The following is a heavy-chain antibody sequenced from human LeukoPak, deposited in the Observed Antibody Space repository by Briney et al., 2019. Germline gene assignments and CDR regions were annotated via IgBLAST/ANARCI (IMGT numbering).Heavy chain of an antibody. CDR3: VRPVSLTKNSGSNAH. V-gene: IGHV5-51*01. J-gene: IGHJ4*02. Sequence: GESLKISCKASGYSFTSYGIGWVRQMPGKGLEWMGIIYPGDSDTRYNPSVQGQVTLSADKSISTAYLQWSSLKASDTAIYYCVRPVSLTKNSGSNAHWGQGTLVTVSS. CDR2: IYPGDSDT. CDR1: GYSFTSYG. D-gene: IGHD1-26*01.